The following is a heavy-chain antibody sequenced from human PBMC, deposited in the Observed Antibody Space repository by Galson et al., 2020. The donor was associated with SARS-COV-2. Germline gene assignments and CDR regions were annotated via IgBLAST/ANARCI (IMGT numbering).Heavy chain of an antibody. Sequence: GGSLRLSCAASGFTFSSYAMSWVRQAPGKGLEGVSAISGSGGSTYYADSVKGRFTISRDNSKNTLYLQMNSLRAEDTAVYYCAKDYDGSGSYSDAFDIWGQGTMVTVSS. CDR2: ISGSGGST. CDR1: GFTFSSYA. D-gene: IGHD3-10*01. V-gene: IGHV3-23*01. J-gene: IGHJ3*02. CDR3: AKDYDGSGSYSDAFDI.